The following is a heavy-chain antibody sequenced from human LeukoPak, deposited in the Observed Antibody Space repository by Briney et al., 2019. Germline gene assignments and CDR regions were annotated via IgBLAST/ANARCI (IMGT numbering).Heavy chain of an antibody. CDR2: ITGSGGNT. D-gene: IGHD3-9*01. CDR3: AKWGDYDVMTGYYVSDY. V-gene: IGHV3-23*01. Sequence: GASLRLSCAASGFTFSNYAMSWVRQAPGKGLEWVSAITGSGGNTYYADSVKGRFTISRDNSKNTVFLQMNSLRAEDTAVYYCAKWGDYDVMTGYYVSDYWGQGTLVTVSS. J-gene: IGHJ4*02. CDR1: GFTFSNYA.